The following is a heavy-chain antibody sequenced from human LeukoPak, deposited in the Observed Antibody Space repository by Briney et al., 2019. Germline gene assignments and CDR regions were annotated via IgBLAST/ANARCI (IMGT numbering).Heavy chain of an antibody. CDR1: GFTFSSYW. J-gene: IGHJ4*02. Sequence: TGGSLRLSCAASGFTFSSYWMSWVRQAPGKGLEWVANIKQDGSEKYYVDSVKGRFTISRDNAKNSLYLQMNSLRAEDTAVYYCAKDRITMGRFVSGADYWGQGTLVTVSS. V-gene: IGHV3-7*01. CDR3: AKDRITMGRFVSGADY. D-gene: IGHD3-10*01. CDR2: IKQDGSEK.